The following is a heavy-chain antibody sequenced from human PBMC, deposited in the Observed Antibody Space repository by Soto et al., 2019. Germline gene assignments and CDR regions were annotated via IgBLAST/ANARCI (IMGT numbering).Heavy chain of an antibody. CDR1: GYTFTSYD. J-gene: IGHJ6*03. Sequence: ASVKVSCKASGYTFTSYDINWVRQATGQGLEWMGWMNPNSGNTGYAQKFQGRVTMTGNTSISTAYMELSSLRSEDTAVYYCARVPYYDFWSGYLATKYYYYYYMDVWGKGTTVTVS. V-gene: IGHV1-8*01. CDR2: MNPNSGNT. D-gene: IGHD3-3*01. CDR3: ARVPYYDFWSGYLATKYYYYYYMDV.